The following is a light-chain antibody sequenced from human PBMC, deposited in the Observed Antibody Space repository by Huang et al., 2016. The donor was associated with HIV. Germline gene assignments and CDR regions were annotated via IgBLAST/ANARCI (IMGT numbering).Light chain of an antibody. V-gene: IGKV3-20*01. J-gene: IGKJ2*01. CDR1: QSVSRTY. CDR3: QQCGSSPPT. CDR2: GTS. Sequence: EIVLTQSPGTLSSSPGETVTLSCRASQSVSRTYLAWYQQRPGQAPRLLIYGTSSRATGIPDRFSGSVSGTDFALTISRLESEDFAVYYCQQCGSSPPTFGQGTNLEIK.